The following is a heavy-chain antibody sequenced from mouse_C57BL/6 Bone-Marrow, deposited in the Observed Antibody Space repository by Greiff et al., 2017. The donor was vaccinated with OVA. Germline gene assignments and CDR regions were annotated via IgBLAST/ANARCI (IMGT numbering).Heavy chain of an antibody. J-gene: IGHJ4*01. CDR3: TTGEVTAQDTYFDY. CDR2: IDPENGDT. CDR1: GFNFKDDY. Sequence: EVKLVESGAELVRPGASVKLSCTASGFNFKDDYMHWVKQRPEQGLEWIGWIDPENGDTEYASKFQGKATITADTSSNTAYLQLSSLTSEDTAVYYCTTGEVTAQDTYFDYWGQGTTVTVSS. D-gene: IGHD3-2*02. V-gene: IGHV14-4*01.